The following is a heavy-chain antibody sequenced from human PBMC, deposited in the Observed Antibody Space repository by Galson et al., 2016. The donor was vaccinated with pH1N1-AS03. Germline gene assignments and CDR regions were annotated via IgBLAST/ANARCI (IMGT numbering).Heavy chain of an antibody. V-gene: IGHV3-11*01. CDR3: ARDWGFSWTSRPTFDF. D-gene: IGHD6-13*01. Sequence: SLRLSCAASGFTFTDYYMTWIRQAPGKGLELISYISSRGSTKYYADSVKGRFAIFRDDTKKSVYLQMDRLRVEDTAVYYCARDWGFSWTSRPTFDFWGQGTMVAVSA. CDR1: GFTFTDYY. CDR2: ISSRGSTK. J-gene: IGHJ3*01.